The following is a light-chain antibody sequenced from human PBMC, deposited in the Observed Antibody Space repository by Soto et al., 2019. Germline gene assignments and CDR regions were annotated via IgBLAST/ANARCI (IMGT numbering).Light chain of an antibody. CDR2: AAS. J-gene: IGKJ4*01. CDR1: QDVSSN. V-gene: IGKV3-15*01. Sequence: EMVVTQSPATLSVSPGERATLSFRASQDVSSNLAWYQQKPGQAPSLLIYAASYLGNGVPSRFSGSGSGTYFTLTISSLQTEDLATYDCQQRYTTPLTFCGGTKVDIK. CDR3: QQRYTTPLT.